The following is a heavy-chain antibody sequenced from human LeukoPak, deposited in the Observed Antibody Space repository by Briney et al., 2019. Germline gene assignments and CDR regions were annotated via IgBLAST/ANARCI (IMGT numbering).Heavy chain of an antibody. CDR2: IWYDGSNK. D-gene: IGHD1-26*01. Sequence: GGSLRLSCAASGFTLSSYGMHWVRQAPGKGLEWVAVIWYDGSNKYYADSVKGRFTISRDNSKNTLYLQMNSLRAEDTAVYYCARDGGISGSYNDAFDIWGQGTMVTVSS. CDR1: GFTLSSYG. J-gene: IGHJ3*02. V-gene: IGHV3-33*01. CDR3: ARDGGISGSYNDAFDI.